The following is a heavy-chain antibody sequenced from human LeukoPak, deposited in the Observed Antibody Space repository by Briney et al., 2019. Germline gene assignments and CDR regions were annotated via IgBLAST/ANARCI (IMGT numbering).Heavy chain of an antibody. J-gene: IGHJ3*02. V-gene: IGHV5-51*01. CDR3: ATSREVAGSHAFDI. D-gene: IGHD6-19*01. CDR2: LYPGDSAS. CDR1: GYSFTNYW. Sequence: GESLKISCKGSGYSFTNYWIGWVRQMPGKGLEWMGMLYPGDSASRFSPSFQGRVTMLVDRSINTAYLQWSSLRASDTAMYYCATSREVAGSHAFDIWGQGTVVTVSS.